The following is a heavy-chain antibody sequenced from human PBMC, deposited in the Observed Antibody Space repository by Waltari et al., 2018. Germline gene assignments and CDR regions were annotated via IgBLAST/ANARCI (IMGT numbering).Heavy chain of an antibody. V-gene: IGHV4-38-2*02. J-gene: IGHJ4*02. CDR3: ARDTYSSSSFDY. CDR2: IYHSGST. D-gene: IGHD6-6*01. CDR1: NYSIGNGYY. Sequence: QVQLQESGPGLVKPSETLSLSCTVSNYSIGNGYYWGWIRQPPGKGLEWSGSIYHSGSTYYTPALKSRVTISVDTSKNQFSLKLNSVTAADTAMYYCARDTYSSSSFDYWGQGTLVTVSS.